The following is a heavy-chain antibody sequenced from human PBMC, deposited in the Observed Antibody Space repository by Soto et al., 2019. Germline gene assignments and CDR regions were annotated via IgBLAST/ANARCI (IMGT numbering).Heavy chain of an antibody. CDR2: MNPNSGNT. CDR1: GYTFTSYD. J-gene: IGHJ4*02. Sequence: QVQLVQSGAEVKKPGASVKVSCKASGYTFTSYDINWVRQATGQGLEWMGWMNPNSGNTGYAQKFQGRVTMTRTTSISTAYMELSSLRSEDTAVYYCARANYYDRCGYLLPCGYWGQGTLVHVSS. V-gene: IGHV1-8*01. CDR3: ARANYYDRCGYLLPCGY. D-gene: IGHD3-22*01.